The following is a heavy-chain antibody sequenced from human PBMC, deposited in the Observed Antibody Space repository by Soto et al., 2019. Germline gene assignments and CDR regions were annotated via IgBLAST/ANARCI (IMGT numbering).Heavy chain of an antibody. CDR2: INYDGYT. CDR1: GGSITNYY. J-gene: IGHJ6*04. D-gene: IGHD3-10*01. CDR3: ARHGFGPLHGLVDV. Sequence: QVQLQESGPGLVKPSETLSLTCTVSGGSITNYYCSWFRQPPGKGLEWIGYINYDGYTAYNLSLMRRVTLSMAASTTQFSLMLESLTATDTAVYYCARHGFGPLHGLVDVWGAGTTVIVSS. V-gene: IGHV4-59*08.